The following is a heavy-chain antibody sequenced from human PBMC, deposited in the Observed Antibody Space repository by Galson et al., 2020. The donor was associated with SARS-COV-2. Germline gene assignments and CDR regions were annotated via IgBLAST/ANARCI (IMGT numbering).Heavy chain of an antibody. V-gene: IGHV3-21*01. D-gene: IGHD5-18*01. CDR3: ARDEGIRGYNDGRLDYGMDV. CDR2: ISTSSSYT. CDR1: GFPFSTYS. Sequence: GESLKISCAASGFPFSTYSMNWVRLAPGKGLEWVSSISTSSSYTYYVDSVKGRFSISRDNPRNSLYLQMNSLRAEDTAVYYCARDEGIRGYNDGRLDYGMDVWGQGTTVT. J-gene: IGHJ6*02.